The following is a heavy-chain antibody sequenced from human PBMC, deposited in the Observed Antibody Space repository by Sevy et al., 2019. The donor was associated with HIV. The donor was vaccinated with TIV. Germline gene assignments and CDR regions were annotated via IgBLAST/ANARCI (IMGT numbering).Heavy chain of an antibody. J-gene: IGHJ4*02. D-gene: IGHD5-18*01. Sequence: GESLKISCAASGFTFSSYAMSWVRQAPGKGLEWVSAISGSGGSTYYADSVKGRFTISRDNSKNTLYLQMNSLRAEDTAVYYCAKDYRGYSYGCSDYWGQGTLVTVSS. CDR2: ISGSGGST. CDR1: GFTFSSYA. CDR3: AKDYRGYSYGCSDY. V-gene: IGHV3-23*01.